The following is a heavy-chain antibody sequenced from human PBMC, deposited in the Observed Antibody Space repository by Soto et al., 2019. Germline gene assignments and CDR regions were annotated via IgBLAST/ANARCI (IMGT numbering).Heavy chain of an antibody. CDR2: ISGSGTTT. J-gene: IGHJ6*01. V-gene: IGHV3-23*01. CDR1: VFNFRSYS. Sequence: GVSXRLSCASSVFNFRSYSFTWFRHAPGKGLEWVSAISGSGTTTYYGDSVKGRFNISRDKSKNTVYLQMNSLRAEETAVYYCEKDRKSSGGLWNGLEVWGQGTTVTV. CDR3: EKDRKSSGGLWNGLEV. D-gene: IGHD6-19*01.